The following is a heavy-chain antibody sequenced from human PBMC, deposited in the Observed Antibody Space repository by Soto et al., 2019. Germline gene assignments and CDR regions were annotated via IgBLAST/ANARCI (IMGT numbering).Heavy chain of an antibody. CDR1: GFTFSDYY. CDR2: ISGSSGYT. V-gene: IGHV3-11*06. D-gene: IGHD3-22*01. Sequence: PGGSLRLSCAASGFTFSDYYMSWIRQAPGKGLEWLSYISGSSGYTNYADSVKARFTISRDNAKNSLYLQMNSLRAEDTAVYYCARDSLRDYSDNSGQDFWGQGTLVTVSS. CDR3: ARDSLRDYSDNSGQDF. J-gene: IGHJ4*02.